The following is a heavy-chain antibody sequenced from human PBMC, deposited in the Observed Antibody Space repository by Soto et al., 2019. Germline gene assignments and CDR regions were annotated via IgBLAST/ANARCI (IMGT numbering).Heavy chain of an antibody. J-gene: IGHJ5*02. CDR1: GGSISSGDYY. CDR3: ARGASVGLSVHWFDP. Sequence: LSLTCTVSGGSISSGDYYWSWIRQPPGKGLEWIGYIYYSGSTYYNPSLKSRVTISVDTSKNQFSLKLSSVTAADTAVYYCARGASVGLSVHWFDPWGQGTLVTVSS. CDR2: IYYSGST. V-gene: IGHV4-30-4*01.